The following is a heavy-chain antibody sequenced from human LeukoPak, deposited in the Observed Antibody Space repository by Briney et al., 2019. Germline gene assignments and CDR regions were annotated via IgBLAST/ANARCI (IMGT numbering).Heavy chain of an antibody. CDR1: GGSISSYY. CDR3: ARDREVGATSTFDY. J-gene: IGHJ4*02. V-gene: IGHV4-39*07. D-gene: IGHD1-26*01. CDR2: IYYSGST. Sequence: SETLSLTCTVSGGSISSYYWSWIRQPPGKGLEWIGSIYYSGSTYYNPSLKSRVTISVDTSKNQFSLKLSSVTAADTAVYYCARDREVGATSTFDYWGQGTLVTVSS.